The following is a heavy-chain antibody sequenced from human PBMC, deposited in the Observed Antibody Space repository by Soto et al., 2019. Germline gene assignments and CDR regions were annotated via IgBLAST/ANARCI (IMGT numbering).Heavy chain of an antibody. CDR1: GFTFNYYA. CDR3: EKVGFSEDS. V-gene: IGHV3-23*01. Sequence: EVQLLESGGALVQPGGSLRLSCAASGFTFNYYAMNWVRQAPEKGLEWVAAITGSGANTYHADAVKGRFTISRDNSKNTLYLQMNSLRAEDGAVYYCEKVGFSEDSWGQGTLVTVSS. CDR2: ITGSGANT. J-gene: IGHJ4*02. D-gene: IGHD3-3*01.